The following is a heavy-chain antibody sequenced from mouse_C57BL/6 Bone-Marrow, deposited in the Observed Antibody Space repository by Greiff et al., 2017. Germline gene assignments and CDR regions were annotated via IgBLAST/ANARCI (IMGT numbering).Heavy chain of an antibody. CDR1: GYTFTSYW. Sequence: QVQLQQPGAELVKPGASVKMSCKASGYTFTSYWITWVKQRPGQGLEWIGDIYPGSGSTNYNEKFKSKATLTVDTSSSTAYMQLSSLTSEDSAVYCCARRGDWFYYAMDYWGQGTSVTVSS. J-gene: IGHJ4*01. CDR2: IYPGSGST. V-gene: IGHV1-55*01. CDR3: ARRGDWFYYAMDY. D-gene: IGHD2-2*01.